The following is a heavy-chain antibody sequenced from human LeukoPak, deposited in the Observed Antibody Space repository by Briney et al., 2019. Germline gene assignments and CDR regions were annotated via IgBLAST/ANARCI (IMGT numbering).Heavy chain of an antibody. J-gene: IGHJ4*02. D-gene: IGHD5-18*01. V-gene: IGHV4-59*02. CDR2: IYYSGST. Sequence: PSETLSLTCTVSGGSVSSYYWSWIRQPPGKGLEWVGYIYYSGSTDYNPSLKSRVTISVDTSKNQFSLKLSSVTAADTAVYYCAGTSRGYSYGSFDYWGQGTLVTVSS. CDR1: GGSVSSYY. CDR3: AGTSRGYSYGSFDY.